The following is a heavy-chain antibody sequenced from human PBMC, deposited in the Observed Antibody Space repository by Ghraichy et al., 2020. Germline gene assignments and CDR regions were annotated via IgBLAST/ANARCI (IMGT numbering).Heavy chain of an antibody. V-gene: IGHV3-7*03. CDR3: ARGGAIRSTYDY. D-gene: IGHD1-26*01. Sequence: GGSLRLSCAASGFTFSSYWMKWVRQAPGKGLEWVANIKQDGSDKYYVDSVKGRFTISRDNAKNSLYLQMNSLRAEDTAVYYCARGGAIRSTYDYWGQGTLVTVSS. CDR2: IKQDGSDK. CDR1: GFTFSSYW. J-gene: IGHJ4*02.